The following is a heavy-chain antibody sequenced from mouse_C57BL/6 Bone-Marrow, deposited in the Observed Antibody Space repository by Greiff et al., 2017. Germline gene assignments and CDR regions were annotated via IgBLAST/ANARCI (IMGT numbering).Heavy chain of an antibody. D-gene: IGHD2-1*01. CDR2: IYPGDGDT. V-gene: IGHV1-80*01. CDR3: ASFYYGNYDAY. J-gene: IGHJ3*01. CDR1: GYAFSSYW. Sequence: VHLVESGAELVKPGASVKISCKASGYAFSSYWMNWVKQRPGKGLEWIGQIYPGDGDTNYNGKFKGKATLTADKSSSTAYMQLSSLTSEDSAVYVCASFYYGNYDAYWGQGTLVTVSA.